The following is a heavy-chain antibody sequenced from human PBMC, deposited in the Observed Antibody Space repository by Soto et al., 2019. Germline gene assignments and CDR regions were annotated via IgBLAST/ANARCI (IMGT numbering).Heavy chain of an antibody. V-gene: IGHV1-18*01. CDR3: AVGSGYDYEYSSSWY. Sequence: GASVKVSCKASGYTFTSYGISWVRQAPGQGLEWMGWISAYNGKANYAQKLQGRVTMTTDTSTSTAYMELRSLRSDDTAVYYCAVGSGYDYEYSSSWYWGQGTLVTVSS. CDR2: ISAYNGKA. CDR1: GYTFTSYG. J-gene: IGHJ4*02. D-gene: IGHD6-13*01.